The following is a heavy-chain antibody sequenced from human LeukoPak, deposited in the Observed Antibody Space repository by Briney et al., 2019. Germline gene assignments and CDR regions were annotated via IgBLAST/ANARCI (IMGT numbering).Heavy chain of an antibody. CDR1: GGSISTYY. D-gene: IGHD1-26*01. Sequence: SETLSLTCAVSGGSISTYYWSWIRQPPGKGLEWIGYVYYTGSTSYNPSLKSRVTMSLDASKNQFSLELNSVTPADTAVYYCARGGNYWPQWWFDPWGRGTLVSVSS. V-gene: IGHV4-59*01. CDR3: ARGGNYWPQWWFDP. J-gene: IGHJ5*02. CDR2: VYYTGST.